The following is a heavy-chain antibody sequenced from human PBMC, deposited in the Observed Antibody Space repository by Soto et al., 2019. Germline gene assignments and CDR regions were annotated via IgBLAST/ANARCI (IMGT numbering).Heavy chain of an antibody. CDR2: INHSGST. Sequence: PSETLPLTCAVYGGSFSGYYWSWIRQPQGKGLEWIGEINHSGSTNYNPSLKSRVTISVDTSKNQFSLKLSSVTAADTAVYYCARVGALTSNKRGIGAWGPRHYMDVWGKGTTVTVSS. CDR1: GGSFSGYY. V-gene: IGHV4-34*01. J-gene: IGHJ6*03. CDR3: ARVGALTSNKRGIGAWGPRHYMDV. D-gene: IGHD2-2*01.